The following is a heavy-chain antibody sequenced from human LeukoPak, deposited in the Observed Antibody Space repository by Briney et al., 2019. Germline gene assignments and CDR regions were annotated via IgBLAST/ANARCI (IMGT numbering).Heavy chain of an antibody. D-gene: IGHD4-17*01. CDR2: ISSSGSTI. V-gene: IGHV3-48*03. CDR3: ARGSTVTTNFYYYYYMDV. CDR1: GFTFSSYE. J-gene: IGHJ6*03. Sequence: GGSLRLSCAASGFTFSSYEMNWVRQAPGKGLEWVSYISSSGSTIYYADSVKGRFTISRDNAKNSLYLQMSSLRAEDTAVYYCARGSTVTTNFYYYYYMDVWGKGTTVTVSS.